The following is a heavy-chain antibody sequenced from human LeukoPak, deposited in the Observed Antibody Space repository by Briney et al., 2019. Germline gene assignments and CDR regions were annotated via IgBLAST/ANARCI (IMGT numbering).Heavy chain of an antibody. CDR2: ISTASKYI. Sequence: GGSLRLSCAVSGFTLSTYDMNWVRQAPGKGLEWVSSISTASKYIYYADSVKGRFTISRDDAKNSLYLQMNSLRAEDTAVYYCVREKAVVGTVSYDYWGQGSLVIVSS. CDR1: GFTLSTYD. CDR3: VREKAVVGTVSYDY. J-gene: IGHJ4*02. D-gene: IGHD6-19*01. V-gene: IGHV3-21*01.